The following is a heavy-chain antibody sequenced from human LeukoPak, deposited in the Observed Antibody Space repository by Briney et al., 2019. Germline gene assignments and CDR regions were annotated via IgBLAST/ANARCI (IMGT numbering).Heavy chain of an antibody. V-gene: IGHV4-34*01. CDR2: INHSGST. Sequence: SETLSFTCAVYGGSFSGYYWSWIRQPPGKGLEWIGEINHSGSTNYNPSLKSRVTISVDTSKNQFSLKLSSVTAADTAVYYCARGPPYFDYWGQGTLVTVSS. CDR1: GGSFSGYY. J-gene: IGHJ4*02. CDR3: ARGPPYFDY.